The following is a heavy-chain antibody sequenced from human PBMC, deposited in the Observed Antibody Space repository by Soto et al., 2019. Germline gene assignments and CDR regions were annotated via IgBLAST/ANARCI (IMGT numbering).Heavy chain of an antibody. D-gene: IGHD3-10*01. CDR1: GGSFSGYY. V-gene: IGHV4-59*01. Sequence: KTSETLSLTCAVYGGSFSGYYWSWIRQPPGKGLEWIGYIYYSVSTNYNPSLKSRVTISVDTSKNQFSLKLSSVTAADTAVYYCAREDSFGESLYYYYGMDVWGQGTTVTVSS. J-gene: IGHJ6*02. CDR2: IYYSVST. CDR3: AREDSFGESLYYYYGMDV.